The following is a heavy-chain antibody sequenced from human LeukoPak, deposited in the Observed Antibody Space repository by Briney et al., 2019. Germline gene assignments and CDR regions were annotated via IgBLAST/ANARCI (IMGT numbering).Heavy chain of an antibody. CDR3: ARAPIPDYYEARGGYYGVDV. Sequence: GGSLRLSCAASGFTFSSYEMNWVRQAPGKGLEWVSYISNSGSTIYYADSVKGRFTISRDNAKNSLYLQMNSLRAEDTAVYYCARAPIPDYYEARGGYYGVDVWGKGTTVTVSS. CDR2: ISNSGSTI. V-gene: IGHV3-48*03. D-gene: IGHD3-22*01. CDR1: GFTFSSYE. J-gene: IGHJ6*04.